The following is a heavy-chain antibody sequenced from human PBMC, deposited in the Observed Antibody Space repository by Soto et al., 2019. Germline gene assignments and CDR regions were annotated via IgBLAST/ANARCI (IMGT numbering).Heavy chain of an antibody. CDR1: GFTFSSYA. CDR3: AKANSGWYPKSYYYYYMDV. Sequence: GGSLRLSCAASGFTFSSYAMSWVRQAPGKGLEWVSAISGSGGSTYYADSVKGRFTISRDNSKNTLYLQMNSLRAEDTAVYYCAKANSGWYPKSYYYYYMDVWGKGTTVTVSS. CDR2: ISGSGGST. D-gene: IGHD6-19*01. J-gene: IGHJ6*03. V-gene: IGHV3-23*01.